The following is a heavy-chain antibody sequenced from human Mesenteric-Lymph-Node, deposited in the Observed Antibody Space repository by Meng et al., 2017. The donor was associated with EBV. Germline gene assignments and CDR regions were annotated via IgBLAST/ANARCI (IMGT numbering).Heavy chain of an antibody. V-gene: IGHV1-18*01. D-gene: IGHD3-16*01. Sequence: VLLVQCGAEVKKPGASVKVSCKASGNNFYPYGLSWVRQALGQGLDGIGWISGHYGNTNYAQKFQGRVTVTTDRATSTAYMELWRLRYDDTAVYYCARDGGAGGAKGYWGQGTLVTVSS. J-gene: IGHJ4*02. CDR2: ISGHYGNT. CDR1: GNNFYPYG. CDR3: ARDGGAGGAKGY.